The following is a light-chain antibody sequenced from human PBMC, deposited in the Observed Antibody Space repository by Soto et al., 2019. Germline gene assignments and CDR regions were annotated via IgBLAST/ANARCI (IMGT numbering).Light chain of an antibody. J-gene: IGKJ1*01. CDR3: QQCGSSPWR. CDR1: QSVSSSY. V-gene: IGKV3-20*01. CDR2: GAS. Sequence: EIVLTQSPGTLSLSPGEKTTLSCRASQSVSSSYLAWYQQIPSQAPRPLIYGASIRAICTSDRFSGTGSGTDFTLTISRLEPEDFGVYYCQQCGSSPWRFGQGIKVDIK.